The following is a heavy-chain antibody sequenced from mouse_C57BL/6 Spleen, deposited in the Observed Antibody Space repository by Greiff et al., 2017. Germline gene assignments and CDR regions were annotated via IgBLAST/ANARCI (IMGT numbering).Heavy chain of an antibody. CDR3: AVYSNHWYFDV. V-gene: IGHV5-16*01. CDR1: GFTFSDYY. CDR2: INYDGSST. Sequence: EVKLVESEGGLVQPGSSMKLSCTASGFTFSDYYMAWVRQVPEKGLEWVANINYDGSSTYYLDSLKSRFIISRDNAKNILYLQMSSLKSEDTATYYCAVYSNHWYFDVWGTGTTVTVSS. D-gene: IGHD2-5*01. J-gene: IGHJ1*03.